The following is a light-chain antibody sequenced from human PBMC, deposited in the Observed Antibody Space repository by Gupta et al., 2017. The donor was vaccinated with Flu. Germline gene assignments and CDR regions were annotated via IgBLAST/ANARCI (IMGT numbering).Light chain of an antibody. CDR2: GAS. Sequence: EIVLTQSPGTLSLSPGEGATLSCRASQSVSSSYLAWYQQKPGQAPRLLIYGASTRTTGTPDRFSGSGSGTDFTLTISRLEPEDFAVYYCQQYGSSPPITFGQGTRLEIK. J-gene: IGKJ5*01. CDR1: QSVSSSY. V-gene: IGKV3-20*01. CDR3: QQYGSSPPIT.